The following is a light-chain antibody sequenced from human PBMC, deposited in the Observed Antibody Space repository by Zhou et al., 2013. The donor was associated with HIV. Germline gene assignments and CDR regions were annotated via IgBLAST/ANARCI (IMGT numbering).Light chain of an antibody. CDR2: GAS. V-gene: IGKV3-15*01. CDR1: QSISTT. Sequence: EIVLTQSPGTLSLSPGESGTLSCRASQSISTTLAWYQQKPGQAPRLLIYGASARATGIPARFSGSGSGADFTLTINSLQSEDSAVYYCQQYYNWPRTFGQGTKVEIK. CDR3: QQYYNWPRT. J-gene: IGKJ1*01.